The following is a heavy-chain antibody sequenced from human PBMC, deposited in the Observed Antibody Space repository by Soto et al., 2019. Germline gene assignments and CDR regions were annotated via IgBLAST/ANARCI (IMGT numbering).Heavy chain of an antibody. D-gene: IGHD2-15*01. Sequence: QVQLVQSGAEVKKPGSSVKVSCKASGGTFSSYAISWVRQAPGQGLEWMGGIIPIFGTANYAQKFQGRVTITADESXSXVYMELSSLRSEDTAVYYCASYQPVVVAARARYFDYWGQGTLVTVSS. CDR1: GGTFSSYA. V-gene: IGHV1-69*12. J-gene: IGHJ4*02. CDR3: ASYQPVVVAARARYFDY. CDR2: IIPIFGTA.